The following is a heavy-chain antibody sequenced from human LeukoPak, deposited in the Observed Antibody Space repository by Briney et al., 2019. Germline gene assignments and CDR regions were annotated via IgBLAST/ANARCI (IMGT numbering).Heavy chain of an antibody. V-gene: IGHV3-74*01. CDR1: GFTFSSYW. Sequence: GGSLILSCAASGFTFSSYWMHWVRQAPGKGLVWVSRINGDGSDTAYADSVKGRFTISRDNAKNTVYLQMNSLRVEDTAVYYCARDLGGPDYWGQGARVTVSS. D-gene: IGHD3-16*01. J-gene: IGHJ4*02. CDR3: ARDLGGPDY. CDR2: INGDGSDT.